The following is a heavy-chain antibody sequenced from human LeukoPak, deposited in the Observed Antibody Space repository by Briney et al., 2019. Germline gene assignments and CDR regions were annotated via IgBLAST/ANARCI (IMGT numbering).Heavy chain of an antibody. Sequence: GGSLRLSCAASGFIVSSNYMSWVRQAPGKGLEGVSVIYSGGSTYYADSVKGRFTISRDNSKNTLYLQMNSLRAEDTAAYYCARDGSSGYYASFDYWGQGTLVTVSS. J-gene: IGHJ4*02. CDR2: IYSGGST. CDR3: ARDGSSGYYASFDY. V-gene: IGHV3-53*01. D-gene: IGHD3-22*01. CDR1: GFIVSSNY.